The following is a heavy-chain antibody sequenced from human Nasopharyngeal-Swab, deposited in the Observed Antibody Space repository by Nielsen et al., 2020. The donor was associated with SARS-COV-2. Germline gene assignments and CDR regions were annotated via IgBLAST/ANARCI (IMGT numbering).Heavy chain of an antibody. CDR2: ISYDGSNK. CDR3: ARDPLIGYGSGSYCFDY. D-gene: IGHD3-10*01. CDR1: GFTFSSYA. V-gene: IGHV3-30-3*01. Sequence: GGSLRLSCAASGFTFSSYAMHWVRQAPGKGLEWVAVISYDGSNKYYADSVKGRFTISRDNSKNTLYLQMNSLRAEDTAVYYCARDPLIGYGSGSYCFDYWGQGTLVTVSS. J-gene: IGHJ4*02.